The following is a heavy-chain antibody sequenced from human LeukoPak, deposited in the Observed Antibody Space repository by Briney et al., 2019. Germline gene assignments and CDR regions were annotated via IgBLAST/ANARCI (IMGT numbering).Heavy chain of an antibody. J-gene: IGHJ4*02. CDR1: GGSISSGSYY. Sequence: PSQNLSLTCTVSGGSISSGSYYWSWIRQPAGKGLEWIGRIYTSGSTNYNPSLKSRVTISVDTSKNQFSLKLSSVTAADTAVYYCARHKEYYYDSSGLIYYFDYWGQGTLVTVSS. V-gene: IGHV4-61*02. D-gene: IGHD3-22*01. CDR3: ARHKEYYYDSSGLIYYFDY. CDR2: IYTSGST.